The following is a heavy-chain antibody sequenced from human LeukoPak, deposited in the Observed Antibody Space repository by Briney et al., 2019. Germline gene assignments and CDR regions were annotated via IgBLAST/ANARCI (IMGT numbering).Heavy chain of an antibody. CDR2: IIPIFGTA. CDR3: ARDLYSSSSTGFDY. V-gene: IGHV1-69*15. CDR1: GGTFSSYA. D-gene: IGHD6-6*01. Sequence: GASVKVSCKASGGTFSSYAISWVRQAPGQGLEWMGRIIPIFGTANYAQKFQGRVTITADESTSTAYMELSSLRSEDTAVYYCARDLYSSSSTGFDYWGQGTLVTVSS. J-gene: IGHJ4*02.